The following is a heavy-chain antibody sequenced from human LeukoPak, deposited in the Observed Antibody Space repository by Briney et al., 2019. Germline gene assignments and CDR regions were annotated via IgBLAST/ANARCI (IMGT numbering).Heavy chain of an antibody. CDR3: ARGGMGAASAFDI. CDR1: GGSISSYY. V-gene: IGHV4-59*08. Sequence: TSETLSLTCTVSGGSISSYYWSWIRQPPGKGLEWIGYIYYSGSTNYNPSLKSRVTISVDTSKNQFSLKLSSVTAADTAVYYCARGGMGAASAFDIWGQGTMVTVSS. CDR2: IYYSGST. D-gene: IGHD1-26*01. J-gene: IGHJ3*02.